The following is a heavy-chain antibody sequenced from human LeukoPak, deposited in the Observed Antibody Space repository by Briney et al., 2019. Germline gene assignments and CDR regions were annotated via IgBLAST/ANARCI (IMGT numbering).Heavy chain of an antibody. D-gene: IGHD3-3*01. J-gene: IGHJ6*02. V-gene: IGHV1-18*01. CDR2: ISAYNGNT. CDR3: ARDSQLYYDFWSGYFFLRDYYYYGMDV. CDR1: GYTFTSYG. Sequence: ASVKVSCKASGYTFTSYGISWVRQAPGQGLEWMGWISAYNGNTNYAQKLQGRVTMTTDTSTSTAYMELRSLRSDDTAVYYCARDSQLYYDFWSGYFFLRDYYYYGMDVWGQGTTVTVSS.